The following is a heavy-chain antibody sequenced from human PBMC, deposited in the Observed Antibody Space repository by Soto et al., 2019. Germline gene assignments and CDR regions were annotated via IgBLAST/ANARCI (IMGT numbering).Heavy chain of an antibody. J-gene: IGHJ5*02. CDR1: GFTFSDYY. Sequence: GXSLRLSCAASGFTFSDYYLSWFRQAPVKGLEWVSYISSSSSTIYYADSVKGRFTISRDNAKNSLYLQMNSLRAEDTAVYYCAGHGGQWLNWFDPWGQGILVTVSS. CDR2: ISSSSSTI. D-gene: IGHD6-19*01. V-gene: IGHV3-11*04. CDR3: AGHGGQWLNWFDP.